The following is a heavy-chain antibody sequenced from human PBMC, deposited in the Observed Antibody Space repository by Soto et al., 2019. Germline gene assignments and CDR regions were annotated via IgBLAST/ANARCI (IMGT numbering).Heavy chain of an antibody. J-gene: IGHJ6*02. Sequence: VESLKIPCKGSGYSFTSYCISWVLQMPRKGLEWMGRIDPSDSYTNYSPSFQGHVTISADKSISTAYLQWSSLKASDTAMYYCASGIAAAAYYYYGMDVLVQGNTVTVSS. D-gene: IGHD6-13*01. V-gene: IGHV5-10-1*01. CDR3: ASGIAAAAYYYYGMDV. CDR1: GYSFTSYC. CDR2: IDPSDSYT.